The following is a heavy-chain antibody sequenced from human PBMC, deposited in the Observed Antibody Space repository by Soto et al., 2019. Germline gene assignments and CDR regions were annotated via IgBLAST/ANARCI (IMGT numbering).Heavy chain of an antibody. V-gene: IGHV4-34*01. CDR1: GGSFIGYY. J-gene: IGHJ4*02. D-gene: IGHD2-2*01. CDR2: INRSVST. Sequence: QVQLQQWGAGLLKPSETLSLTCPVYGGSFIGYYWSWIRQPPGKGLEWIGEINRSVSTNYNPSLKSRVTISVDPSKNQFSLKLSSVTAADTAVYYCTMPPRRWGQGTLVTVSS. CDR3: TMPPRR.